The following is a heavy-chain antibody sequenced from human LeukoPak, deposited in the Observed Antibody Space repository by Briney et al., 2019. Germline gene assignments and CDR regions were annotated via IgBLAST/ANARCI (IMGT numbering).Heavy chain of an antibody. CDR3: ARSIAARQGVDY. D-gene: IGHD6-6*01. V-gene: IGHV1-8*03. Sequence: ASVKVSCKXSGYTFTSYDINWVRQATGQGLERMGWMNPNSGNTGYAQKFQGRVTITRNTSISTAYMELSSLRSEDTAVYYCARSIAARQGVDYWGQGTLVTVSS. CDR2: MNPNSGNT. CDR1: GYTFTSYD. J-gene: IGHJ4*02.